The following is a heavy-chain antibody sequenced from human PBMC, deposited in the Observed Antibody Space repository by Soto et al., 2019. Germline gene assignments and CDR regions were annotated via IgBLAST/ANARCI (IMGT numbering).Heavy chain of an antibody. D-gene: IGHD5-18*01. CDR2: INAGNGNT. Sequence: QVQLVQSGAEVKKPGASVKVSCKASGYTFTSYAMHWVRQAPGQRLEWMGWINAGNGNTKYSQKFEGRVTITRDTSASTAYMELSSLRPEDTAVYYYASDPGNSYGYNWGQGTLVTVSS. CDR1: GYTFTSYA. V-gene: IGHV1-3*01. J-gene: IGHJ4*02. CDR3: ASDPGNSYGYN.